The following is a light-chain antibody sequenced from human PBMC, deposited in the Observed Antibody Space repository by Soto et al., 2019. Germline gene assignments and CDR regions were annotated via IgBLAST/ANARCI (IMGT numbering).Light chain of an antibody. Sequence: TQSPDTLSLSPGGRATLSCRASQTVIRNYLAWHQQKPGKAPKLLIYDASSLESGVPSRFSGSGSGTEFTLTISSLQPDDFATYYCQQYNSYWTFGQGTKVDIK. J-gene: IGKJ1*01. CDR3: QQYNSYWT. CDR2: DAS. CDR1: QTVIRNY. V-gene: IGKV1-5*01.